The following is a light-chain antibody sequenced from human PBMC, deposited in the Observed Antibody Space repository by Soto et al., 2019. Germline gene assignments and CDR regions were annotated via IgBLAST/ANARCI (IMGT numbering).Light chain of an antibody. V-gene: IGLV2-14*01. CDR2: ELS. CDR1: SSDVGGYNY. J-gene: IGLJ1*01. Sequence: QSVLTQPASVSGSPGQSITISCTGTSSDVGGYNYVSWYQQHPGKAPKLIIYELSNRPSGVSNRFSGSKSGNTASLIISGLQAEDEADYYCNSYTSKSTGVFGTGTKVTVL. CDR3: NSYTSKSTGV.